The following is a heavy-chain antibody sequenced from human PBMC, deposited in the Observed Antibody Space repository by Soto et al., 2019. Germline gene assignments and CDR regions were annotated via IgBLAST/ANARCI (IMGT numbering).Heavy chain of an antibody. J-gene: IGHJ6*02. CDR2: IVVGSGNT. V-gene: IGHV1-58*01. Sequence: ASVKVSCKASGFTFTSSAVQWVRQARGQRLEWIGWIVVGSGNTNYAQKFQERVTITRDMSTSTAYMELSSLRSEDTAVYYCAAEAGYCSSTSCPNYHYGMDVWGQGTTVTVSS. D-gene: IGHD2-2*01. CDR1: GFTFTSSA. CDR3: AAEAGYCSSTSCPNYHYGMDV.